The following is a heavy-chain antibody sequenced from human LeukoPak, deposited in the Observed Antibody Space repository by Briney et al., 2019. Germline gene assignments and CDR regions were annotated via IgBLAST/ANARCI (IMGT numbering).Heavy chain of an antibody. V-gene: IGHV4-34*01. CDR3: VRRFAVNPRYALDI. D-gene: IGHD4-17*01. CDR2: INHSGST. CDR1: GGSFSGYY. Sequence: SETLSLTCAVYGGSFSGYYWSWIRQPPGKGLEWIGEINHSGSTNYNPSLKSRVTISVDTSKNQFSLKLSSVTAADTAVYYCVRRFAVNPRYALDIWGQGTVVSVSS. J-gene: IGHJ3*02.